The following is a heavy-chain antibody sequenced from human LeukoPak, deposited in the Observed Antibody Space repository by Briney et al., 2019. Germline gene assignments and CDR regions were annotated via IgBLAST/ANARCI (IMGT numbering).Heavy chain of an antibody. CDR2: ISYDGSNK. Sequence: GGSLRISCAASGFTFSSYAMHWVRQAPGKGLEWVAVISYDGSNKYYADSVKGRFTISRDNSKNTLYLQMNSLRAEDTAVYYCARGYCSGGSCYSHFDYWGQGTLVTVSS. CDR3: ARGYCSGGSCYSHFDY. J-gene: IGHJ4*02. CDR1: GFTFSSYA. V-gene: IGHV3-30-3*01. D-gene: IGHD2-15*01.